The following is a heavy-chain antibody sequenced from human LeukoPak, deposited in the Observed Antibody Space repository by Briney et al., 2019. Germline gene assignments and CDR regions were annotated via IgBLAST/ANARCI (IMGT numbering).Heavy chain of an antibody. CDR2: ISYDGSNK. D-gene: IGHD6-13*01. J-gene: IGHJ5*02. V-gene: IGHV3-30*18. CDR3: AKGLGSSWINWFDP. CDR1: GFTFSSYG. Sequence: GRSLRLSCAASGFTFSSYGMHWVRQAPGKGLEWVAVISYDGSNKYYADSVKGRFTISRDNSKNTLYLQMNSLRAEDTAVYYCAKGLGSSWINWFDPWGQGTLVTVSS.